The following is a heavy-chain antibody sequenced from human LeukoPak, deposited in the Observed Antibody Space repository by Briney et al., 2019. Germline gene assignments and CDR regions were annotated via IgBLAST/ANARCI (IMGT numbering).Heavy chain of an antibody. CDR2: INHSGST. J-gene: IGHJ5*02. CDR1: GESFSGYY. CDR3: ARDVSAAHNWFDP. Sequence: SETLSLTCAVFGESFSGYYWSWIRQSPGKGLEWIAEINHSGSTNYSPSLKSRVTISVDTSKNQFSLKLSSVTAADTAVYYCARDVSAAHNWFDPWGQGTLVTVSS. V-gene: IGHV4-34*01. D-gene: IGHD6-13*01.